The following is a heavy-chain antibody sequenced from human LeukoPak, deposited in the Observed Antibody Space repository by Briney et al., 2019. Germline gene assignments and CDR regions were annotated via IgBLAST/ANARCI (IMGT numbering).Heavy chain of an antibody. J-gene: IGHJ4*02. CDR3: ANFGGY. Sequence: GGSLRLSCAASGFTFSSYGMHWARQAPGKGLEWVAVISYDGSNKYYADSVKGRFTISRDNSKNTLYLQMNSLRAEDTAVYYCANFGGYWGQGTLVTVSS. CDR2: ISYDGSNK. V-gene: IGHV3-30*18. D-gene: IGHD3-10*01. CDR1: GFTFSSYG.